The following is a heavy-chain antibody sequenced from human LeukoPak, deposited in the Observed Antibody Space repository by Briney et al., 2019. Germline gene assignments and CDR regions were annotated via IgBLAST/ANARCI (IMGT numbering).Heavy chain of an antibody. CDR1: GFRFSDYW. D-gene: IGHD2-15*01. CDR2: IKEDGREK. J-gene: IGHJ4*02. Sequence: GGSLRLSCEASGFRFSDYWMTWVRQAPGKGLEWVANIKEDGREKYYVGSVKGRFTLSKDNAKNSVYPQMNSLGAEDTAVYYCARGWGEKGYCRGGTCNNPQFDYWGQGILVTVSS. CDR3: ARGWGEKGYCRGGTCNNPQFDY. V-gene: IGHV3-7*01.